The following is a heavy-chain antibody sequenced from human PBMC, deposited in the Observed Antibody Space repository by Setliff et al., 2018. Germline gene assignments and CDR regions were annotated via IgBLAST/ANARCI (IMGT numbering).Heavy chain of an antibody. Sequence: PGGSLRLSCTSSGFTFSTYWMSWVRQAPGKGLEWVSAISGSGGSTYYADSVKGRFTISRDNSKNTLYLQMNSLRAEDTAVYYCAKVRSSAWSIVYYYMDVWGKGTTVTVSS. CDR2: ISGSGGST. CDR3: AKVRSSAWSIVYYYMDV. V-gene: IGHV3-23*01. D-gene: IGHD6-13*01. J-gene: IGHJ6*03. CDR1: GFTFSTYW.